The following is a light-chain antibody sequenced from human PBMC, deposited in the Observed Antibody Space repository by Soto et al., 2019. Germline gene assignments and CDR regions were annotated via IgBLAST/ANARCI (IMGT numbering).Light chain of an antibody. Sequence: QSALTQPASASGTPGRRVTISCSGDRSNIGSNSVNWYQQLPGTAPKLLIYSNNQRPSGVPDRFSGSKSGTSASLAISGLQSEDEADYYCAAWDDSLNGRYVFGTGTKVTVL. V-gene: IGLV1-44*01. CDR1: RSNIGSNS. CDR3: AAWDDSLNGRYV. J-gene: IGLJ1*01. CDR2: SNN.